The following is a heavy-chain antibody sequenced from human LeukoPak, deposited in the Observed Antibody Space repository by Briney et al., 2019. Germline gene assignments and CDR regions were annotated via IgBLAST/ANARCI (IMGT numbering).Heavy chain of an antibody. CDR3: VKDLPCTSASCYLRFDS. CDR1: GFTFTSYA. Sequence: GGSLRLSCAASGFTFTSYAMNWVRQTPGKGLVWVSAIGGGGAPTYYADSVKGRFTISRDNSRNTLYLQMNSLRAEDTALYYCVKDLPCTSASCYLRFDSWGQGTLVTVSS. D-gene: IGHD2-2*01. J-gene: IGHJ5*01. CDR2: IGGGGAPT. V-gene: IGHV3-23*01.